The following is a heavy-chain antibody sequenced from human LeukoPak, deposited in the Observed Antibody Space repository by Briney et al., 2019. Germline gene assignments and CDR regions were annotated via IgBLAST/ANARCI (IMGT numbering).Heavy chain of an antibody. D-gene: IGHD3-22*01. CDR2: IYSSGST. CDR1: GGSVSSYY. V-gene: IGHV4-59*08. Sequence: SETLSLTCTVSGGSVSSYYWSWIRQPPGKGLEWVGYIYSSGSTNYNPSLKSRVTISVDTSKNQFSLKLSSVTAADTAVYYCARHLSVDSSGYSFDYWGQGTLVTVSS. J-gene: IGHJ4*02. CDR3: ARHLSVDSSGYSFDY.